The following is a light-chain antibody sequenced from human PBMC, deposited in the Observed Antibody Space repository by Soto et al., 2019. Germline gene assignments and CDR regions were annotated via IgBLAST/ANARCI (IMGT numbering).Light chain of an antibody. V-gene: IGKV3-15*01. CDR2: GAS. CDR1: QSVSSD. CDR3: QQYNNWPPST. Sequence: TLSLSPGERATLSCRASQSVSSDLAWYQQRPGQAPRLLIYGASTRATGIPARFSGTGSGTEFTLTISSLQSEDFAIYYCQQYNNWPPSTFGQGTKVDIK. J-gene: IGKJ2*01.